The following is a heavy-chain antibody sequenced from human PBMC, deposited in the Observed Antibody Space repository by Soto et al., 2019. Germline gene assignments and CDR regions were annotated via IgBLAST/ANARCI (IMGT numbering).Heavy chain of an antibody. V-gene: IGHV1-69*01. D-gene: IGHD2-2*01. CDR3: ARSQGSSTSLEIYYYYFYGMGV. CDR2: IIPISGTA. Sequence: QVQLVQSGAEVKKPGSSVKVSCKASGGTFSSYAISWVRQAPGQGLEWMGGIIPISGTANYAQKFQGRVTITADESTSTAYMERSSLRSEDTAVYYCARSQGSSTSLEIYYYYFYGMGVWGQGTTVTVSS. CDR1: GGTFSSYA. J-gene: IGHJ6*02.